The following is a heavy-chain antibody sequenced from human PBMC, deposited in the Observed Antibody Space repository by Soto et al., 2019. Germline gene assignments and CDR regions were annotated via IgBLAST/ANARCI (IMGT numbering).Heavy chain of an antibody. CDR1: GFTFSSYG. Sequence: QVQLVESGGGVVQPGRSLRLSCAASGFTFSSYGMHWVRQAPGKGLEWVAVISYDGSNKYYADSVKGRFTISRDNSKNTLYLEMNGLRAEDTAVYYCASGGSSGYWGQGTLVTVSS. D-gene: IGHD6-19*01. CDR2: ISYDGSNK. CDR3: ASGGSSGY. J-gene: IGHJ4*02. V-gene: IGHV3-30*03.